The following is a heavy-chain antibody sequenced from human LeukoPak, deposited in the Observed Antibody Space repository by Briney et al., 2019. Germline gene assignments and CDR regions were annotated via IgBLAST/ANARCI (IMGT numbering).Heavy chain of an antibody. V-gene: IGHV1-69*05. J-gene: IGHJ4*02. CDR3: ARDLLKRGYSYGYED. CDR1: GGTFSSYA. CDR2: IIPIFGTA. Sequence: GASVKVSCKASGGTFSSYAISWVRQAPGQGLEWMGGIIPIFGTANYAQKFQGRVTITTDESTSTAYMELSSLRSEDTAVYYCARDLLKRGYSYGYEDWGQGTLVTVSS. D-gene: IGHD5-18*01.